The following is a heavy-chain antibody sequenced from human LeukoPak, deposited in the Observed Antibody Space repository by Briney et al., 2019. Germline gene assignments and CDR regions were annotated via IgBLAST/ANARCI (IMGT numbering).Heavy chain of an antibody. CDR2: IKQDGSEK. Sequence: GGSLRLSCAASGFTFSSYWMSWVRRPPVKGLEWVATIKQDGSEKHYVDSVKGRLTISRDNAKNSLYVQMNSLRVEDTAVYYCVRAGGTSWSDYWGQGTLVTVSS. CDR3: VRAGGTSWSDY. V-gene: IGHV3-7*01. J-gene: IGHJ4*02. CDR1: GFTFSSYW. D-gene: IGHD6-13*01.